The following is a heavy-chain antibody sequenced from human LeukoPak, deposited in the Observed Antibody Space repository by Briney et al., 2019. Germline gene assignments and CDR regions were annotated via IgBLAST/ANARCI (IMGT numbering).Heavy chain of an antibody. D-gene: IGHD1-26*01. CDR3: ARDCIAVGSQNWFDP. J-gene: IGHJ5*02. CDR2: IYTSGST. V-gene: IGHV4-61*02. Sequence: SETLSLTCTVSGGSISSSNYYWGWIRQPAGKGLEWIGRIYTSGSTNYNPSLKSRVTISVDTSKNQFSLKLSSVTAADTAVYYCARDCIAVGSQNWFDPWGQGTLVTVSS. CDR1: GGSISSSNYY.